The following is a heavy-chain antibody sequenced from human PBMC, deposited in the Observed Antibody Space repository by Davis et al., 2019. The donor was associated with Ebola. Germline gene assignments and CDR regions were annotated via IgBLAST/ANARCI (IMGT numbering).Heavy chain of an antibody. J-gene: IGHJ6*02. V-gene: IGHV1-2*02. CDR1: GYTFNKYG. CDR2: INPNSGGT. D-gene: IGHD3-3*01. CDR3: ARLWKYYDFWSGYGYHGMDV. Sequence: AASVKVSCKASGYTFNKYGISWVRQAPGQGLEWMGWINPNSGGTNYAQKFQGRVTMTRDTSISTAYMELSRLRSDDTAVYYCARLWKYYDFWSGYGYHGMDVWGQGTTVTVSS.